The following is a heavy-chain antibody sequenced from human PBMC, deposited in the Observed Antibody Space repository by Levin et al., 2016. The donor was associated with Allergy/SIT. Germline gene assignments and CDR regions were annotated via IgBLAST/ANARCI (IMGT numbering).Heavy chain of an antibody. V-gene: IGHV3-33*01. CDR3: TTDGLHGIVVVSYFDY. J-gene: IGHJ4*02. CDR1: GFTFSSYG. D-gene: IGHD3-22*01. Sequence: GESLKISCAASGFTFSSYGMHWVRQAPGKGLEWVALIWYDGINKYYADSVKGRFTISRDNSKNTLYLQMNSLRAEDTAVYYCTTDGLHGIVVVSYFDYWGQGTLVTVSS. CDR2: IWYDGINK.